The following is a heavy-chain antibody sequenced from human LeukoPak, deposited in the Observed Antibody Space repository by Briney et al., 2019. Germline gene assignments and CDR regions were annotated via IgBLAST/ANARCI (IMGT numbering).Heavy chain of an antibody. CDR2: IYYSGST. D-gene: IGHD3-22*01. J-gene: IGHJ3*02. CDR3: ARGFDSSDYYAFDI. V-gene: IGHV4-31*03. CDR1: GGSISSGGYY. Sequence: PSETLSLTCTVSGGSISSGGYYWSWIRQHPGKGLEWIGYIYYSGSTYYNPSLKSRVTISVDTSKNQFSLKLSSVTAADTAVYYCARGFDSSDYYAFDIWGQGTMVTVSS.